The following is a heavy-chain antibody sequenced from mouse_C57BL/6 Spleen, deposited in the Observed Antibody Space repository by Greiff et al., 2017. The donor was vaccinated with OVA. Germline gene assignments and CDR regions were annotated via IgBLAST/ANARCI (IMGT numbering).Heavy chain of an antibody. CDR2: IDPETGGT. J-gene: IGHJ2*01. CDR1: GYTFTDYE. CDR3: TRTWDR. D-gene: IGHD4-1*01. Sequence: QVQLQQSGAALVRPGASVTLSCTASGYTFTDYEMHWVKQTPVHGLEWIGAIDPETGGTAYNQKFKGKAILTADKSSSTAYMELRSLTSEDSAVYYCTRTWDRWGQGTTLTVSS. V-gene: IGHV1-15*01.